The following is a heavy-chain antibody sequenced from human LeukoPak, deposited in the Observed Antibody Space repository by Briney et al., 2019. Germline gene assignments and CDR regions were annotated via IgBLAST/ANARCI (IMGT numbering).Heavy chain of an antibody. J-gene: IGHJ6*03. V-gene: IGHV1-69*01. Sequence: SVKVSCKASGGTFSSYAISWVRQAPGQGLEWMGGIIPIFGTANYAQKFQGRVTITADESTSTAHMELSSLRSEDTAVYYCARADDYTLGGRIRYYYMDVWGKGTTVTVSS. CDR2: IIPIFGTA. D-gene: IGHD4-11*01. CDR3: ARADDYTLGGRIRYYYMDV. CDR1: GGTFSSYA.